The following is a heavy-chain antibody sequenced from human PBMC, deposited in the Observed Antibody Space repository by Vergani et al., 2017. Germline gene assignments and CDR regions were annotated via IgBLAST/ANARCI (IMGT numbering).Heavy chain of an antibody. D-gene: IGHD6-13*01. J-gene: IGHJ6*02. CDR2: INHSGST. V-gene: IGHV4-34*01. CDR1: GGSFSGYY. Sequence: QVQLQQWGAGLLKPSETLSLTCAVYGGSFSGYYWSWIRQPPGKGLEWFGEINHSGSTNYNPSLKNRVTIPVDTSKNQFSLKLSSVTAADTAVYYCARVRAAGTFNYYYYYGMDVWGQGTTVTVSS. CDR3: ARVRAAGTFNYYYYYGMDV.